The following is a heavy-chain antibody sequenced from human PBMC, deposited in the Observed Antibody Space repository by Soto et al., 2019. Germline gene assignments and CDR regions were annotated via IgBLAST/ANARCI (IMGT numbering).Heavy chain of an antibody. V-gene: IGHV3-11*01. CDR3: ARDPTLAAATVDY. D-gene: IGHD6-13*01. CDR2: ISSSGSTI. J-gene: IGHJ4*02. CDR1: GFTFSDYY. Sequence: PGGSLRLSCAASGFTFSDYYMSWIRQAPGKGLEWVSYISSSGSTIYYADSVKGRFTISRDNAKNSLYLQMNSLRAEDTAVYYCARDPTLAAATVDYWGQGTLVTVSS.